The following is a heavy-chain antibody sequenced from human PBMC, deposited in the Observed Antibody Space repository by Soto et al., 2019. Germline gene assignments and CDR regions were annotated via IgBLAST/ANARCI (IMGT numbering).Heavy chain of an antibody. D-gene: IGHD3-9*01. CDR3: ARATYDILTGGWFDP. CDR2: IYYSGST. J-gene: IGHJ5*02. V-gene: IGHV4-30-4*01. Sequence: QVQLQESGPGLVKPSQTLSLTCTVSGGSISSGDYYWSWIRQPPGKGLEWIGYIYYSGSTYYNPSLKSRVTITVDTSKNQFSLKLSSVTAADTAVYYCARATYDILTGGWFDPWGQGTLVTVSS. CDR1: GGSISSGDYY.